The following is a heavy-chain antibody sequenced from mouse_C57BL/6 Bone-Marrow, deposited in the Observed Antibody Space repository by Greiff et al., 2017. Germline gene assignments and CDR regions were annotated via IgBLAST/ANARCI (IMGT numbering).Heavy chain of an antibody. CDR3: ARLGGYYGSSYWYFVV. J-gene: IGHJ1*03. V-gene: IGHV1-61*01. CDR2: IYPSDSET. D-gene: IGHD1-1*01. Sequence: QVQLQQPGAELVRPGSSVKLSCKASGYTFTSYWMDWVKQRPGQGLEWIGNIYPSDSETHYNQQFKDKATLTVDKSSSTAYMQLSSLTSEDSAVYYGARLGGYYGSSYWYFVVWGTGTTVTVSS. CDR1: GYTFTSYW.